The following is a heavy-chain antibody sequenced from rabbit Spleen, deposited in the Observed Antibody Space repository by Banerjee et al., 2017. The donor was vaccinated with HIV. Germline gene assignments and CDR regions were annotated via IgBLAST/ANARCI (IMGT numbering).Heavy chain of an antibody. J-gene: IGHJ4*01. CDR2: IDPVFGST. CDR3: ARVGGVGVYGYATL. Sequence: HLKESGGGLVQPGGSLTLSCKASGFDFSTYYMSWVRQAPGKGLEWIGYIDPVFGSTYYASWVNGRFTISSHNAQNTLYLQVKSLTAADTATYFCARVGGVGVYGYATLWGPGTLVTVS. CDR1: GFDFSTYY. D-gene: IGHD6-1*01. V-gene: IGHV1S7*01.